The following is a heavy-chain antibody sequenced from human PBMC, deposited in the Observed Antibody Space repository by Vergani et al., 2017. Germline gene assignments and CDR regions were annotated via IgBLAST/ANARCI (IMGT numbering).Heavy chain of an antibody. CDR1: GGTFSSYT. CDR2: LIPILGIA. J-gene: IGHJ4*02. Sequence: QVQLVQSGAEVKKPGSSVKVSCKASGGTFSSYTISWVRQAPGQGLEWMGRLIPILGIANYAQKFQGRVTITADKSTSTAYMELSSLRSEDTAVYYCARDVRDGYNYRSDYWGQGTLVTVSS. CDR3: ARDVRDGYNYRSDY. V-gene: IGHV1-69*08. D-gene: IGHD5-24*01.